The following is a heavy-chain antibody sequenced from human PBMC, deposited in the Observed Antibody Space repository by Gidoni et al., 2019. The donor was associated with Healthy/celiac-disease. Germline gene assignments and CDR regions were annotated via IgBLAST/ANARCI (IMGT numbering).Heavy chain of an antibody. CDR1: GFTVSSNY. CDR3: ARGYCSGGSCYPIDY. J-gene: IGHJ4*02. CDR2: IYSGGST. Sequence: EVQLVESGGGLVQPGGSLSLSCAASGFTVSSNYMSWVRQAPGKGLEWVSVIYSGGSTYYADSVKGRFTISRDNSKNTLYLQMNSLRAEDTAVYYCARGYCSGGSCYPIDYWGQGTLVTVSS. D-gene: IGHD2-15*01. V-gene: IGHV3-66*01.